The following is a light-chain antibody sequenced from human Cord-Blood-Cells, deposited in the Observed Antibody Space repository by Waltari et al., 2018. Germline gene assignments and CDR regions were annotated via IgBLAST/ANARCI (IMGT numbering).Light chain of an antibody. CDR1: QGISSY. V-gene: IGKV1-8*01. CDR3: QQYYSYPPLT. Sequence: AIRMTQSPSSFSAPPGARVTIPCRASQGISSYLAWYQQKPGKAPKLLIYAASTLQSGVPSRFSGSGSGTDFTLTISCLQSEDFATYYCQQYYSYPPLTFGGGTKVEIK. J-gene: IGKJ4*01. CDR2: AAS.